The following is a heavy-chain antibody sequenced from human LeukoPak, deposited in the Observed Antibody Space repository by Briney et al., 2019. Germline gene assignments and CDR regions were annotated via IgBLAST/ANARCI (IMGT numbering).Heavy chain of an antibody. V-gene: IGHV4-34*01. Sequence: SETLSLTCAVYGGSFSGYYWSWIRQPPGKGLEWIGEINHSGSTNYNPSLKSRVTMSVDTSKNQFSLKLSSVTAADTAVYYCARGLLYYFDQWGQGTLVTVSS. J-gene: IGHJ4*02. CDR2: INHSGST. CDR1: GGSFSGYY. D-gene: IGHD2-15*01. CDR3: ARGLLYYFDQ.